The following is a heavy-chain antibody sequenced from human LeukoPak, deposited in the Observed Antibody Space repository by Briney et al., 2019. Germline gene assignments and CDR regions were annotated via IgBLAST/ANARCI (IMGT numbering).Heavy chain of an antibody. V-gene: IGHV1-69*13. CDR2: IIPIFGTA. CDR1: GYTFTSYD. Sequence: SVKVSCKASGYTFTSYDINWVRQAPGQGLEWMGGIIPIFGTANYAQKFQGRVTITADESTSTAYMELSSLRSEDTAVYYCARSEGVVAATAAYWGQGTLVTVSS. J-gene: IGHJ4*02. D-gene: IGHD2-15*01. CDR3: ARSEGVVAATAAY.